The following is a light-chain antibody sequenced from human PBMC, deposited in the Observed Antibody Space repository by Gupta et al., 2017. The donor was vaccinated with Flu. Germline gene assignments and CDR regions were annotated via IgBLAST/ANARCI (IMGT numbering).Light chain of an antibody. V-gene: IGKV3-20*01. J-gene: IGKJ4*01. CDR3: QQESSSPIT. Sequence: GTLYLSPGERATRSCRARQTVRSNYLAWYQQKPGQAPRLLIYGASSRATGIPDRFSGSGSGTEFTLTISRLEPEDFAVFYCQQESSSPITFGRGTKVEIK. CDR1: QTVRSNY. CDR2: GAS.